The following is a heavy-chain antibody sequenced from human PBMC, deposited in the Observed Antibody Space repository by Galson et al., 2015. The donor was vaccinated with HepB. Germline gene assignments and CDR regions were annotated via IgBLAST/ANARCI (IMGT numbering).Heavy chain of an antibody. J-gene: IGHJ4*02. Sequence: SVKVSCKASGYTFTGYDINWVRQATGQGLEWMGWMNPNSGNTGYAQKFQGRVTMTRNTSISTAYMELSSLGSEDTAVYYCARGPGCSSTSCYRLGGGYWGQGTLVTVSS. D-gene: IGHD2-2*01. CDR3: ARGPGCSSTSCYRLGGGY. V-gene: IGHV1-8*01. CDR1: GYTFTGYD. CDR2: MNPNSGNT.